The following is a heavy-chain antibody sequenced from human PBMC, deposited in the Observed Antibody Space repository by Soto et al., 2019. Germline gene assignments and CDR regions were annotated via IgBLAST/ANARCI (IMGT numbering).Heavy chain of an antibody. CDR1: GFTFNTYS. V-gene: IGHV3-48*02. CDR3: ARVRPKGHPLDY. J-gene: IGHJ4*02. Sequence: GGSLRLSCAASGFTFNTYSMTWVRQAPGKGLEWVSYIDTSTNMIYHADSVKGRCTISRDNAKNSLYLQMNSLRDEDTAVYYCARVRPKGHPLDYWGQGTLVTVSS. CDR2: IDTSTNMI.